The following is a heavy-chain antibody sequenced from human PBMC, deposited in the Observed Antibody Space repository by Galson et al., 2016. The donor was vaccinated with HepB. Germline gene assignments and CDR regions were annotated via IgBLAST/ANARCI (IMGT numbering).Heavy chain of an antibody. Sequence: SLRLSCAASGFTFSSYSMNWVRQAPGKGLEWVSSINSGSSSIYYADSVKGRFTISRDNAKNSLSLQMNSMRPEDTAVYYCARGGPPPGSTSSCMDFWGQGTTVTVSS. CDR2: INSGSSSI. CDR3: ARGGPPPGSTSSCMDF. J-gene: IGHJ6*02. CDR1: GFTFSSYS. V-gene: IGHV3-21*01. D-gene: IGHD6-6*01.